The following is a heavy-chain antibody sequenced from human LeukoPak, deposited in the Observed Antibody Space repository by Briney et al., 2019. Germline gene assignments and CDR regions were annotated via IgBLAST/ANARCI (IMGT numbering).Heavy chain of an antibody. D-gene: IGHD4-11*01. CDR3: VRGVTTGDY. Sequence: GRSLRLSCAASGFTFSSYGMHWVRQAPGKGLEWVAVIWYDGSNKYYADSVKGRFTVSRDNSKNTLYLQMNSLRAKDTAVYYCVRGVTTGDYWGQGTLVTVSS. CDR1: GFTFSSYG. J-gene: IGHJ4*02. CDR2: IWYDGSNK. V-gene: IGHV3-33*01.